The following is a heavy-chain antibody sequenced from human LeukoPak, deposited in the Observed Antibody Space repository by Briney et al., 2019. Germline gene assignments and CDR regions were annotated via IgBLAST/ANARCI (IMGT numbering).Heavy chain of an antibody. J-gene: IGHJ4*02. D-gene: IGHD3-22*01. Sequence: PGGSLRLSCAASGFTFSRYWMHWVRQAPGKGLVWVSRINSDGSSTSYADSVKGRFTISRDNAKNTLYLQMDSLRAEDTAVYYCARARVFDDSSGYYFGYWGQGTLVTVSS. CDR1: GFTFSRYW. V-gene: IGHV3-74*01. CDR3: ARARVFDDSSGYYFGY. CDR2: INSDGSST.